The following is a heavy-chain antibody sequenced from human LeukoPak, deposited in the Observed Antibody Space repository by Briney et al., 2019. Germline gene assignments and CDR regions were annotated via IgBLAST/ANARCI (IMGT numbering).Heavy chain of an antibody. CDR3: ARDVEPGYSSSWYYYYYGMDV. Sequence: GGSLRLSCAVSGFTFSSYAMHGVRQAPGKGLEWVAVISYDGSNKHYADSVKGRFTISRDNSKNTLYLQMNSLRAEDTAVYYCARDVEPGYSSSWYYYYYGMDVWGKGTTVTVSS. D-gene: IGHD6-13*01. V-gene: IGHV3-30*04. CDR2: ISYDGSNK. J-gene: IGHJ6*04. CDR1: GFTFSSYA.